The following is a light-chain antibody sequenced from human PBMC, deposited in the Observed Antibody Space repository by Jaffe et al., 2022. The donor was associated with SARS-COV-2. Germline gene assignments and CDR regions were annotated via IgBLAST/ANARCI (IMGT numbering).Light chain of an antibody. V-gene: IGKV3-11*01. Sequence: EIVLTQSPATLSLSPGERATLSCRASQSVSSSLAWYQQKPGQAPRLLIYDASNRATGIPARFSGSGSGTDFTLTISSLEPEDFAVYYCQQRSSSSWPLTFGGGTKVEIK. CDR3: QQRSSSSWPLT. CDR2: DAS. J-gene: IGKJ4*01. CDR1: QSVSSS.